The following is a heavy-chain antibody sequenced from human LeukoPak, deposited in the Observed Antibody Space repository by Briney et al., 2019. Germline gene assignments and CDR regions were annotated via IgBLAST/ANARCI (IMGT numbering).Heavy chain of an antibody. CDR3: AKVLTGYCCYYGMDV. V-gene: IGHV3-23*01. CDR1: GFTFSSYA. D-gene: IGHD3-9*01. J-gene: IGHJ6*02. CDR2: ISGSGGST. Sequence: GGSLRLSCAASGFTFSSYAMSWVRQAPGKGLEWVSAISGSGGSTYYADSVKGRFTISRDNSKDTLYLQMNSLRAEDTAIYYCAKVLTGYCCYYGMDVWGQGTTVTVSS.